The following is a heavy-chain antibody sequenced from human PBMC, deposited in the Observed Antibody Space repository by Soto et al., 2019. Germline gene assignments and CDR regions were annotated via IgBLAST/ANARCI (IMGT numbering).Heavy chain of an antibody. CDR2: IYSGST. D-gene: IGHD4-17*01. J-gene: IGHJ4*02. Sequence: QLQLQESGPGLVKPSETLSLTCTVSGGSISSSSYYWGWIRQPPGKGLEWIGSIYSGSTYYNPSLKSRVTISVDTSKNQFSLKLSSVTAADTAVYYCARSMTTVVTLDYWGQGTLVTVSS. CDR3: ARSMTTVVTLDY. V-gene: IGHV4-39*01. CDR1: GGSISSSSYY.